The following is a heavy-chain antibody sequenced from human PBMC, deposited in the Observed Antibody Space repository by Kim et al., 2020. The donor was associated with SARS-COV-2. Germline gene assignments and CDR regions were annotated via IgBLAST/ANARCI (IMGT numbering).Heavy chain of an antibody. V-gene: IGHV3-23*01. CDR1: GFTFSSYA. Sequence: GGSLRLSCAASGFTFSSYAMRWVRQAPGKGLEWVSAISGSGGSTYYADSVKGRFTISRDNSKNTLYLQMNSLRAEDTAVYYCAKGLDDFWSGSGVYYYYYGMDVWGQGTTVTVSS. CDR3: AKGLDDFWSGSGVYYYYYGMDV. CDR2: ISGSGGST. J-gene: IGHJ6*02. D-gene: IGHD3-3*01.